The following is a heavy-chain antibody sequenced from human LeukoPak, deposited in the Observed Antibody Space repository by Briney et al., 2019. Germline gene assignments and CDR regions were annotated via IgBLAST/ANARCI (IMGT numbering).Heavy chain of an antibody. CDR2: ISSNGGIT. D-gene: IGHD2-15*01. J-gene: IGHJ4*02. V-gene: IGHV3-64*01. CDR1: GFTFSNYG. CDR3: ARRWGDYCSGGSCQL. Sequence: PGGSLRLSCAASGFTFSNYGMSWVRQAPGKGLEYVSAISSNGGITYYANSVKGRFNISRDNSKNTLYLQMSSLRAEDTAVYYCARRWGDYCSGGSCQLWGQGTLVTVSS.